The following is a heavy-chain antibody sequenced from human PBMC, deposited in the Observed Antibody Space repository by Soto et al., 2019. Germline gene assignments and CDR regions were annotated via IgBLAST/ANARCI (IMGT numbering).Heavy chain of an antibody. CDR3: VAELYSGGGCCSFDF. CDR1: GFTLSNSA. CDR2: IIVGSGRT. D-gene: IGHD2-21*02. Sequence: SVPGSCKTSGFTLSNSAVQWVRPARGQRLEWIGWIIVGSGRTTYAREVQERVTISRDTSTSTAYMELNGLRSEDTAMYYCVAELYSGGGCCSFDFWGQGTMVTVSS. J-gene: IGHJ3*01. V-gene: IGHV1-58*01.